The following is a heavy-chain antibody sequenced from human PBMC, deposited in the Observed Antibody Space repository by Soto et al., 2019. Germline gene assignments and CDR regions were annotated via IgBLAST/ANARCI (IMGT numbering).Heavy chain of an antibody. CDR2: IYYSGST. CDR1: GGSIISGGEY. V-gene: IGHV4-31*03. D-gene: IGHD2-15*01. J-gene: IGHJ5*02. CDR3: ARRRSAGSCYEETGCWFDP. Sequence: SETLSLTCTVSGGSIISGGEYWSWIRQHPRKGLEWIGYIYYSGSTYYNPSLESRVTISIDTSKNQFSLKLRSVTAADTAVYYCARRRSAGSCYEETGCWFDPWGQGTLVTVSS.